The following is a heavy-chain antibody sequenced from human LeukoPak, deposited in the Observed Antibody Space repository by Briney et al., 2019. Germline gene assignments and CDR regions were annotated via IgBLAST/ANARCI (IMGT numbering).Heavy chain of an antibody. J-gene: IGHJ4*02. Sequence: PSETLSLTCTVSGGSMSSYYWSWIRQTPGKGLEWIGYIYYSGTANYNPSLKSRVTISIDTSKNQFSLRVTSVTAADTAVYYCARRGSSVWYLDYWGQGTLVSVSS. CDR3: ARRGSSVWYLDY. CDR2: IYYSGTA. D-gene: IGHD6-19*01. V-gene: IGHV4-59*08. CDR1: GGSMSSYY.